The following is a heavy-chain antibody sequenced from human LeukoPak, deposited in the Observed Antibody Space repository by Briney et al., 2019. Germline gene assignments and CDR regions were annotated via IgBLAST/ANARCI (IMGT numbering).Heavy chain of an antibody. CDR1: GDSVSSNSAA. CDR2: TFCRSKCYK. CDR3: PGDLSGDGSGSSFDY. J-gene: IGHJ4*02. V-gene: IGHV6-1*01. D-gene: IGHD3-10*01. Sequence: SQTLSLTCAISGDSVSSNSAAWNWVRQSPSRGLEWLGRTFCRSKCYKEYAVSVKSRITINPDTSKNQFSLQLNSVTPEDTAVYYCPGDLSGDGSGSSFDYWGQGTLVTVSS.